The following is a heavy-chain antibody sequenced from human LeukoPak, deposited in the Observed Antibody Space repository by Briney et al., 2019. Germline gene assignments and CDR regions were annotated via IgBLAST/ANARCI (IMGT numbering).Heavy chain of an antibody. CDR3: AKDYAYYHGSGIGGFDY. D-gene: IGHD3-10*01. CDR1: GFTFSSYA. Sequence: PGGSLRLSCAASGFTFSSYAMSWVRQAPGKGLEWVSAISGSGATTYYADSVKGRFTISRDKSNNTLYLQMNSLRAEDTAVYYCAKDYAYYHGSGIGGFDYWGQGTLVTVSS. J-gene: IGHJ4*02. V-gene: IGHV3-23*01. CDR2: ISGSGATT.